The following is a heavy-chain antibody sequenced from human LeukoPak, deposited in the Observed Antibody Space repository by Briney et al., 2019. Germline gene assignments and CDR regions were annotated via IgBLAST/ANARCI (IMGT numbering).Heavy chain of an antibody. CDR3: AEGTTG. V-gene: IGHV3-7*01. Sequence: PGGSLRLSCATSGFTFSRHWMSWVRQAPGKGLEWVANINQDGSGKYYVDSVKGRFTISRDKAKNSLYLQMNSLRSEDTAIYYCAEGTTGWGQGTLVTVSS. CDR1: GFTFSRHW. CDR2: INQDGSGK. J-gene: IGHJ1*01. D-gene: IGHD1-1*01.